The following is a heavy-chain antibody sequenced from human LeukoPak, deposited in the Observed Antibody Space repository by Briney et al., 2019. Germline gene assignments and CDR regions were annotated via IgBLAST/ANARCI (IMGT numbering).Heavy chain of an antibody. Sequence: GGSLRLSCAASGFIFSDCYISWIRQAPGKGLEWVSDVSSSTYTHYSDSVKGRFTISRDNAKNSLYLQMNSLRAEDTAVYYCARLPRAYGDYYFDHWGQGTLVTVSS. CDR1: GFIFSDCY. D-gene: IGHD4-17*01. V-gene: IGHV3-11*06. CDR2: VSSSTYT. J-gene: IGHJ4*02. CDR3: ARLPRAYGDYYFDH.